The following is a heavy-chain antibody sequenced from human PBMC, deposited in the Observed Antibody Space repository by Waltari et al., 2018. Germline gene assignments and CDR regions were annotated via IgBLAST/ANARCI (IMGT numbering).Heavy chain of an antibody. J-gene: IGHJ4*02. CDR3: VTDWEAY. D-gene: IGHD1-26*01. CDR2: IKKDGSEE. Sequence: QLVESAGGLVQPGWSLRRSGLASDFAFSEYWMRWVLQAPGKGLEWVANIKKDGSEEYYVDSAKGRFTISRENAKNSLYLQMNSLRAEDTAMYYCVTDWEAYWGRGTLVTVSS. V-gene: IGHV3-7*01. CDR1: DFAFSEYW.